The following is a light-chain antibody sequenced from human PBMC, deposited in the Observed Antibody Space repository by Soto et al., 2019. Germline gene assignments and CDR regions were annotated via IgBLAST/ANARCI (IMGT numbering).Light chain of an antibody. Sequence: QSVLTQPPSASGSPGQSVTISCTGTSSDVGGYNYVSWYQQHPGKAPKLMISEVSKRPSGVPDRFSGSKSGNTASLTDSGLQAEDEADYYCTSYAGSNNPVVFGSGTKLTVL. J-gene: IGLJ1*01. V-gene: IGLV2-8*01. CDR2: EVS. CDR1: SSDVGGYNY. CDR3: TSYAGSNNPVV.